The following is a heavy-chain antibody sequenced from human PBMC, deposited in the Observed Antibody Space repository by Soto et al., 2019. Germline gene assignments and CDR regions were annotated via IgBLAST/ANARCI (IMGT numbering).Heavy chain of an antibody. V-gene: IGHV4-34*01. CDR2: INHSGST. CDR1: GGSFSGYY. Sequence: SETLYLTCAVYGGSFSGYYWSWIRQPPGKGLEWIGEINHSGSTNYNPSLKSRVTISVDTSKNQFSLKLSSVTAADTAVYYCARLLITGGKKCYYYYYYMDVWGKGTTVTVSS. CDR3: ARLLITGGKKCYYYYYYMDV. D-gene: IGHD3-10*01. J-gene: IGHJ6*03.